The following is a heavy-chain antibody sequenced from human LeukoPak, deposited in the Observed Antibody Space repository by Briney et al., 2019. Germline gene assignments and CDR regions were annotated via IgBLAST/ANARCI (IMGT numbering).Heavy chain of an antibody. J-gene: IGHJ3*02. V-gene: IGHV4-59*08. CDR1: GDSISGDY. CDR2: FHHTAGT. Sequence: SETLSLTCTVSGDSISGDYWSWIRQSPGKGLEWIGYFHHTAGTRYNPSLQSRVTIPIDTSRKHFSLKLNSLSASDTAVYFCARLLDYDTSGDPDTFDIWGQGTMVTVSS. D-gene: IGHD3-22*01. CDR3: ARLLDYDTSGDPDTFDI.